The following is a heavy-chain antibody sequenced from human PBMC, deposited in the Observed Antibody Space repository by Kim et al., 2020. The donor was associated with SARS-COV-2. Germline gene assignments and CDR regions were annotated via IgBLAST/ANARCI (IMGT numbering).Heavy chain of an antibody. CDR1: GGSISGDANY. V-gene: IGHV4-31*03. CDR2: INRDGST. Sequence: SETLSLTCSVSGGSISGDANYWSWFRQHPGQGLEWIGYINRDGSTYYNPSLQTRGTISVDTSKNQFSLRLSFVTAADTAVYFCAREHLSYYDYWGQGTLDTVSS. J-gene: IGHJ4*02. CDR3: AREHLSYYDY.